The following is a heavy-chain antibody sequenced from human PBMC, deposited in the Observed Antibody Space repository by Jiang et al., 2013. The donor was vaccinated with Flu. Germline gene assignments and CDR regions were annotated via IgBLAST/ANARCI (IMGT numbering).Heavy chain of an antibody. Sequence: KPTQTLTLTCTFSGFSLSTSGMCVSWIRQPPGKALEWLALIDWDDDKYYSTSLKTRLTISKDTSKNQVVLTMTNMDPVDTATYYCARISYSSGWYPEYYYYGMDVWGQGTTVTVSS. V-gene: IGHV2-70*01. J-gene: IGHJ6*02. CDR1: GFSLSTSGMC. CDR2: IDWDDDK. CDR3: ARISYSSGWYPEYYYYGMDV. D-gene: IGHD6-19*01.